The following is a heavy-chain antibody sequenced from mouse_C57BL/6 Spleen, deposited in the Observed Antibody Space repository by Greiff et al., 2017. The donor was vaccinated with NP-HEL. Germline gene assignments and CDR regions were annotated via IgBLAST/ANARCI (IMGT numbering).Heavy chain of an antibody. Sequence: VQLKESGGGLVKPGGSLKLSCAASGFTFSSYAMSWVRQTPEKRLEWVATISDGGSYTYYPDNVKGRFTISRDNAKNNLYLQMSHLKSEDTAMYYCAREEDYYGSSRYFDVWGTGTTVTVSS. V-gene: IGHV5-4*01. CDR2: ISDGGSYT. D-gene: IGHD1-1*01. CDR3: AREEDYYGSSRYFDV. J-gene: IGHJ1*03. CDR1: GFTFSSYA.